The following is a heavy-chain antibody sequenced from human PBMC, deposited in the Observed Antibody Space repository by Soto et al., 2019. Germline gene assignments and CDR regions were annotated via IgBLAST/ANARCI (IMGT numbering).Heavy chain of an antibody. CDR1: GFTFSSYD. V-gene: IGHV3-13*05. J-gene: IGHJ3*02. CDR3: ARGLNRGYESGPAFDI. Sequence: GGSLRLSCAASGFTFSSYDMHWDRQATGKGLEWVSAIGTAADPYYPGSVKGRLTTSRENAKNSFYLQMNSLRTADTAVYYCARGLNRGYESGPAFDIWGQGTMVTVS. CDR2: IGTAADP. D-gene: IGHD5-12*01.